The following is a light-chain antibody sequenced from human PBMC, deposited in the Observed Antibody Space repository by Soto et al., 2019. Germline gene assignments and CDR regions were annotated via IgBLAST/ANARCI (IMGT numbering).Light chain of an antibody. J-gene: IGKJ4*01. CDR3: QQRSNWPLT. Sequence: EIVVAQSQATLSVSPGEIATFFVRASQGIKAYVAWFQQKPGQAPRLLIYGASTRATGIPDRFSGSGSGTDFTLTITSLQSEDFALYYCQQRSNWPLTFGGGTKVDIK. CDR2: GAS. CDR1: QGIKAY. V-gene: IGKV3D-15*01.